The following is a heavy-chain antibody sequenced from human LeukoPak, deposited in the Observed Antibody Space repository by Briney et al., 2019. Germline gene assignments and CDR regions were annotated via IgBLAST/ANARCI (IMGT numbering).Heavy chain of an antibody. CDR2: ISSSSSYI. D-gene: IGHD3-22*01. CDR3: ARDPPYYYDSSGQVDY. Sequence: GGSLRLSCAAPGFTFSSYSMNWVRQAPGKGLEWVSSISSSSSYIYYADSVKGRFTISRDNAKNSLYLQMNSLRAEDTAVYYCARDPPYYYDSSGQVDYWGQGTLVTVSS. CDR1: GFTFSSYS. V-gene: IGHV3-21*01. J-gene: IGHJ4*02.